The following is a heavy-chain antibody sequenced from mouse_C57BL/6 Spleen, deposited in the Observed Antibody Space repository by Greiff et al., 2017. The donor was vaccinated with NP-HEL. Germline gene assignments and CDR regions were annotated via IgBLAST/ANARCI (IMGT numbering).Heavy chain of an antibody. CDR2: INPNNGGT. CDR3: ARKIVSFAY. CDR1: GYTFTDYY. D-gene: IGHD2-12*01. Sequence: EVQLQESGPELVKPGASVKISCKASGYTFTDYYMNWVKQSHGKSLEWIGDINPNNGGTSYNQKFKGKATLTVDKSSSTAYMELRSLTSEDSAVYYCARKIVSFAYWGQGTLVTVSA. V-gene: IGHV1-26*01. J-gene: IGHJ3*01.